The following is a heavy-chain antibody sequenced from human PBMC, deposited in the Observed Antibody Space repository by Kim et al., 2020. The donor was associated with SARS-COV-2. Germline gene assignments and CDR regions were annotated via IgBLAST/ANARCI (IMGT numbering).Heavy chain of an antibody. CDR1: GGSIATAYW. CDR2: VYYNGKT. Sequence: SETLSLTCAVSGGSIATAYWWSWVRQSPEKGLEWIGEVYYNGKTNYNPSLRSRVTISVDTSKNQYPLKLTSVTAADTALYFCAREKDDAPGGSKGRGELSWGQGMLVTVSS. D-gene: IGHD1-7*01. CDR3: AREKDDAPGGSKGRGELS. V-gene: IGHV4-4*02. J-gene: IGHJ5*02.